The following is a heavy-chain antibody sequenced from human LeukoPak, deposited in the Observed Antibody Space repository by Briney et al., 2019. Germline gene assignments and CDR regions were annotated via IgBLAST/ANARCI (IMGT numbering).Heavy chain of an antibody. Sequence: PSETLSLTCTVSGGSISSSSYYWGWIRQPPGKGLEWIGSIYYSGSTYYNPSLKSRVTISVDTSKNQFSLKLSSVTAADTAVYYCARIQLWFVGYFDLWGRGTLATVSS. J-gene: IGHJ2*01. CDR3: ARIQLWFVGYFDL. CDR1: GGSISSSSYY. V-gene: IGHV4-39*01. D-gene: IGHD5-18*01. CDR2: IYYSGST.